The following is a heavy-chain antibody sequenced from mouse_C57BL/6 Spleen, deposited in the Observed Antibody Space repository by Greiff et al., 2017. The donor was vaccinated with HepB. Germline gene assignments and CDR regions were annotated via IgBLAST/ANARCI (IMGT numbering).Heavy chain of an antibody. CDR2: ILPGSGST. Sequence: QVQLQQSGAELMKPGASVKLSCKATGYTFTGYWIEWVKQRPGNGLEWIGEILPGSGSTNYNEKFKGKATFTADTSSNTAYMQLSSLTTEDSAIYYCATPADYYDYDYWYFDVWGTGTTVTVSS. J-gene: IGHJ1*03. CDR1: GYTFTGYW. V-gene: IGHV1-9*01. CDR3: ATPADYYDYDYWYFDV. D-gene: IGHD2-4*01.